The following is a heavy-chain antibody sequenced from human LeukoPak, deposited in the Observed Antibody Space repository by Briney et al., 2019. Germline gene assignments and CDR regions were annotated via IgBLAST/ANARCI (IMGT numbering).Heavy chain of an antibody. CDR2: IDHSGST. V-gene: IGHV4-4*02. CDR1: GGSIINSNW. J-gene: IGHJ6*02. CDR3: ARGHRYYGMDV. Sequence: SETLSLTCAVSGGSIINSNWWSWVRQPPGKGLEWIGEIDHSGSTNYNPSLKSRVTISVDTSKNQFSLKLSSVTAADTAVYYCARGHRYYGMDVWGQGTTVTVSS.